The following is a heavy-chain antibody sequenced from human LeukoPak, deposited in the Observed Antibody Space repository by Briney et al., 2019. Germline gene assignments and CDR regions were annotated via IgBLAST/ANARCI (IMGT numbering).Heavy chain of an antibody. V-gene: IGHV4-59*06. CDR1: GGSISSHY. CDR3: ARAPSPLYYYGMDV. J-gene: IGHJ6*02. CDR2: IYYSGST. Sequence: PSETLSLTCTVSGGSISSHYWSWIRQHPGKGLEWIGYIYYSGSTYYNPSLKSRVTISVDTSKNQFSLKLSSVTAADTAVYYCARAPSPLYYYGMDVWGQGTTVTVSS.